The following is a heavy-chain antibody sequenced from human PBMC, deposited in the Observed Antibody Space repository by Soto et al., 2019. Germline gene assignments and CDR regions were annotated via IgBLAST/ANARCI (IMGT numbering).Heavy chain of an antibody. Sequence: ASVKVSCKASGGTFSSYTISWVRQAPGQGLEWMGRIIPILGIANYAQKFQGRVTMTTDKSTSTTYMELRSLRSEDTAVYYCARGEYCISTSCYISWFDPWGQGTLVTVSS. CDR2: IIPILGIA. D-gene: IGHD2-2*02. CDR1: GGTFSSYT. V-gene: IGHV1-69*02. J-gene: IGHJ5*02. CDR3: ARGEYCISTSCYISWFDP.